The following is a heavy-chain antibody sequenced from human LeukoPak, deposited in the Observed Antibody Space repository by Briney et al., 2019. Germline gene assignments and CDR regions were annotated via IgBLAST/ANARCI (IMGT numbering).Heavy chain of an antibody. CDR2: ISPYNGYT. V-gene: IGHV1-18*01. D-gene: IGHD3-10*01. J-gene: IGHJ6*02. Sequence: ASVKVSCKASGYTFTSYGISWVRQAPGQGLEWMGWISPYNGYTSYAQNFQGRVTMTTDASTSTAYMELRSLRSDDTAVYYCVREVTMVRGVITFYHYNGMDVWGQGTAVTVS. CDR3: VREVTMVRGVITFYHYNGMDV. CDR1: GYTFTSYG.